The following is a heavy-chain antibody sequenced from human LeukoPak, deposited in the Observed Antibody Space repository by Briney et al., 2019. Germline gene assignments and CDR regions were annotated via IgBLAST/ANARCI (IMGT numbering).Heavy chain of an antibody. CDR3: ARGYQQLVGPYYYYGMDV. CDR2: IYTSRST. Sequence: SETLSLTCTVSGGSISSYYWSWIRQPAGKGLEWIGRIYTSRSTNYNPSLKSRVTMSVDTSKNQFSLKLSSVTAADTAVYYCARGYQQLVGPYYYYGMDVWGQGTTVTVSS. CDR1: GGSISSYY. V-gene: IGHV4-4*07. D-gene: IGHD6-13*01. J-gene: IGHJ6*02.